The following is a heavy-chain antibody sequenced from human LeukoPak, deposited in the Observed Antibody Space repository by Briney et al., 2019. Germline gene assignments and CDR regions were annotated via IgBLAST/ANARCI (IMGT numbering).Heavy chain of an antibody. V-gene: IGHV4-39*01. D-gene: IGHD3-22*01. J-gene: IGHJ4*02. CDR1: GGSISSSSYY. CDR3: ARLYDSSGYPIGY. CDR2: IYYSGST. Sequence: SETLSLTCTVSGGSISSSSYYWGWIRQPPGKGLEWIGSIYYSGSTYYNPSLKSRVTISVDTSKNQFSLKLSSATAADTAVYYCARLYDSSGYPIGYWGQGTLVTVSS.